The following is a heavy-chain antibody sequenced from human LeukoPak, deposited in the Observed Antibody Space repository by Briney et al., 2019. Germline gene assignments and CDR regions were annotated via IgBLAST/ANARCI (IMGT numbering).Heavy chain of an antibody. CDR2: ISSSGSSI. J-gene: IGHJ4*02. Sequence: PGGSLRLSCAASGFTFSSYEMNWLRQAPGKGLVWISYISSSGSSIYYVDSVKGQFTISRDNAKNSLYLQMNSLRAEDTAVYYCARDNGDTRTYFDYWGEGTLVTVSS. D-gene: IGHD4-17*01. V-gene: IGHV3-48*03. CDR3: ARDNGDTRTYFDY. CDR1: GFTFSSYE.